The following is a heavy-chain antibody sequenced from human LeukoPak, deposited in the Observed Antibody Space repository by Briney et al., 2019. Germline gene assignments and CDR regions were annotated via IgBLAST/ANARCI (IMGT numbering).Heavy chain of an antibody. J-gene: IGHJ3*02. CDR2: LNSDGNIT. CDR3: TKTYYYDTGGYYYENPFDI. V-gene: IGHV3-74*01. CDR1: GFTFSTYW. Sequence: GESLRLSCAASGFTFSTYWMHWVRQALGKGLVWVSRLNSDGNITNYADSVKGRFIISRGNAKNTLYLQMNSLRAEDTALYYCTKTYYYDTGGYYYENPFDIWGQGTMVTVSS. D-gene: IGHD3-22*01.